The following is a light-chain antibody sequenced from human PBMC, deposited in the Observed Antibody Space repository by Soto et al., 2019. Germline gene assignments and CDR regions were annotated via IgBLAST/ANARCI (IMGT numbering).Light chain of an antibody. CDR1: QDINNY. CDR3: QQYDNLLLT. V-gene: IGKV1-33*01. CDR2: DAS. J-gene: IGKJ4*01. Sequence: DIQMTQSPSSLSASVGDRVTITCQASQDINNYLNWYQQKPGKAPKLLIYDASNLEAGVPSRFSGSGSGTDFTFTISSLQPEDSATYYCQQYDNLLLTFGVGTKVEIK.